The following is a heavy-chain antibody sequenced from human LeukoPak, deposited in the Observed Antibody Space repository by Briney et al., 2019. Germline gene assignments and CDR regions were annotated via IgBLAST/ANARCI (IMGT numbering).Heavy chain of an antibody. Sequence: HPGGSLRLSCAASGFTFSSYWMHWVRQAPGKGLVWVSRINSDGSSTSYADSVKGRFTISRDNAKNTLYLQMNSLRAEDTAVYYCARDSGSYYYYYMDVWGKGTTVTISS. CDR3: ARDSGSYYYYYMDV. CDR1: GFTFSSYW. D-gene: IGHD1-26*01. CDR2: INSDGSST. J-gene: IGHJ6*03. V-gene: IGHV3-74*01.